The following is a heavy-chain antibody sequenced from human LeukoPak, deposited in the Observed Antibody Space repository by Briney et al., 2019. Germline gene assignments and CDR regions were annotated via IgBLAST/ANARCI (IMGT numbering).Heavy chain of an antibody. J-gene: IGHJ4*02. CDR1: GGTFSSYA. CDR3: ARDLISSTVTTWGAPYFDY. Sequence: SVKVSCKASGGTFSSYAISWVRQAPGQGLEWMGRIIPIFGTANYAQKFQGRVTITTDESTSTAYMELSSLRSEDTAVYYCARDLISSTVTTWGAPYFDYWGQGTLVTVSS. D-gene: IGHD4-17*01. V-gene: IGHV1-69*05. CDR2: IIPIFGTA.